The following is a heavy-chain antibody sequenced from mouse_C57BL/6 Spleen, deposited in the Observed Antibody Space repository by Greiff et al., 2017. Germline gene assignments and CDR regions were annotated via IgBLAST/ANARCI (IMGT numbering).Heavy chain of an antibody. J-gene: IGHJ2*01. CDR2: IDPSDSYT. CDR1: GYTFTSYW. CDR3: ASGGSYFDY. D-gene: IGHD1-1*01. Sequence: VQLQQPGAELVMPGASVKLSCKASGYTFTSYWMHWVKQRPGQGLEWIGEIDPSDSYTNYNQKFKGKSTLTVDKSSSTAYMQLSSLTSEDSAVYYCASGGSYFDYWGQGTTLTVSS. V-gene: IGHV1-69*01.